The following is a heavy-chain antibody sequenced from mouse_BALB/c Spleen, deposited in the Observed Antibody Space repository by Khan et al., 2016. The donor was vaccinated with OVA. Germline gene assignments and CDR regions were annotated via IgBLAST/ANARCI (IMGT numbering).Heavy chain of an antibody. D-gene: IGHD2-10*01. CDR3: TRGAYNGLFAY. Sequence: VQLQQSGAEFVKPGASVKLSCTASGFNIKDTYMHWINQRPQQGLVWIGRIDPANGNVKYDPNFQDKATIAADESSNTAYLQLSSLTSADTAVYYCTRGAYNGLFAYWGQGTLVTVSA. V-gene: IGHV14-3*02. CDR2: IDPANGNV. J-gene: IGHJ3*01. CDR1: GFNIKDTY.